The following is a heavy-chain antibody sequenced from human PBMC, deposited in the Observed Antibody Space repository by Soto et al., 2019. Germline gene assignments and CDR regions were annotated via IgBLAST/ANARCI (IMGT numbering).Heavy chain of an antibody. J-gene: IGHJ4*02. CDR2: ISAYNGNT. V-gene: IGHV1-18*04. CDR1: GYTFTSYG. D-gene: IGHD6-13*01. Sequence: VQLVQSGAEVKKPGASVKVSCKASGYTFTSYGISWVRQAPGQGLEWMGWISAYNGNTNYAQKLQGRVTMTTDTSTSTAYIERRSLRSDDTAVYYCARVPGDSSSWYETYYWCQGTLVTVCS. CDR3: ARVPGDSSSWYETYY.